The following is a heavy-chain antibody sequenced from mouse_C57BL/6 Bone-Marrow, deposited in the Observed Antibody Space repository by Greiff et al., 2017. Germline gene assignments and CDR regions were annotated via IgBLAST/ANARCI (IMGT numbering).Heavy chain of an antibody. CDR1: GYTFTSYW. CDR3: ASGRYYGSSLLTESMDY. Sequence: VQLQQPGAELVKPGASVKLSCKASGYTFTSYWMHWVKQRPGRGLEWIGRIDPNSGGTKYNEKFKSKATLTVDKSSSTADMQLSSLTSEYSAVYDCASGRYYGSSLLTESMDYWGQGTSVTVSS. J-gene: IGHJ4*01. V-gene: IGHV1-72*01. CDR2: IDPNSGGT. D-gene: IGHD1-1*01.